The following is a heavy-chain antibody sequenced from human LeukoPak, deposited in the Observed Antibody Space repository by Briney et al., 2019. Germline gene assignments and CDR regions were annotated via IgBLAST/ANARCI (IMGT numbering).Heavy chain of an antibody. J-gene: IGHJ4*02. CDR1: GFTFISYA. CDR3: AKGEVVTTVIPFDY. V-gene: IGHV3-23*01. CDR2: ISGSGGST. Sequence: GGSLRLSCAASGFTFISYAMSWVREAPGKGLEWVSAISGSGGSTYYADSVKGRFTISRDNSKNTLYLQMNSLRAEDTAVYYCAKGEVVTTVIPFDYWGQGTLVTVSS. D-gene: IGHD4-17*01.